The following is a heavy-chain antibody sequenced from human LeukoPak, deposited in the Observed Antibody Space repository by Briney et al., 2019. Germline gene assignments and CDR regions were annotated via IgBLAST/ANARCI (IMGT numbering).Heavy chain of an antibody. CDR2: ISYDGSNK. CDR3: ARESRDTYYYDSSGYLGY. CDR1: GFTFRNYW. Sequence: GGSLRLSCAASGFTFRNYWMTWVRQAPGKGLEWVAVISYDGSNKYYADSVKGRFTISRDNSKNTLYLQMNSLRAEDTAVYYCARESRDTYYYDSSGYLGYWGQGTLVTVSS. V-gene: IGHV3-30-3*01. J-gene: IGHJ4*02. D-gene: IGHD3-22*01.